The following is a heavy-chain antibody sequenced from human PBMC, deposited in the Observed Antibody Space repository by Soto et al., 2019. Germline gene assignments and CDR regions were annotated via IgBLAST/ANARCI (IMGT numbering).Heavy chain of an antibody. CDR2: ISYDGSNK. Sequence: PGGSLRLSCAASGFTFSSYAMHWVRQAPGKGLEWVAVISYDGSNKYYADSVKGRFTISRDNSKNTLYLQMNSLRAEDTAVYYCARDNAPYSSSSGGYYYYYGMDVWGQGTTVTVSS. J-gene: IGHJ6*02. CDR3: ARDNAPYSSSSGGYYYYYGMDV. V-gene: IGHV3-30-3*01. CDR1: GFTFSSYA. D-gene: IGHD6-6*01.